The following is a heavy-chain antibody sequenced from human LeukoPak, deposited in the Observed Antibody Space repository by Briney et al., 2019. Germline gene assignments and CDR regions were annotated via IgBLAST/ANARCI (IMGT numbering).Heavy chain of an antibody. D-gene: IGHD3-10*01. CDR3: AGGRPDGSGSYYKFDP. V-gene: IGHV4-39*01. J-gene: IGHJ5*02. CDR1: GDSINNNVYY. CDR2: IYYSGRT. Sequence: SETLSLTCTVSGDSINNNVYYWGWIRQPPGKGLEWIGSIYYSGRTYYNPFLKSRVTISVNTSKKQFSLKLSSVTAADTAVYYCAGGRPDGSGSYYKFDPWGQGTLVTVSS.